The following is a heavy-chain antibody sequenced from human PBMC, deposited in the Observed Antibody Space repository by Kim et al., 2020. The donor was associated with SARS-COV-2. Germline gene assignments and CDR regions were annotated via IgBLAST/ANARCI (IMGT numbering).Heavy chain of an antibody. V-gene: IGHV3-21*01. D-gene: IGHD6-13*01. CDR1: GFTFSSYS. CDR2: ISSSSSYI. CDR3: ASGYSSSWYDPNYYYYYYMDV. J-gene: IGHJ6*03. Sequence: GGSLRLSCAASGFTFSSYSMNWVRQAPGKGLEWVSSISSSSSYIYYADSVKGRFTISRDNAKNSLYLQMNSLRAEDTAVYYCASGYSSSWYDPNYYYYYYMDVWGKGTTVTVSS.